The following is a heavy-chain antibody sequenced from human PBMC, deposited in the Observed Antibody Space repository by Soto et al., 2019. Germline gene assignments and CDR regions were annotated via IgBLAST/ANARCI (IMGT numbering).Heavy chain of an antibody. V-gene: IGHV3-33*01. CDR3: ARAVYGDYESYYGMDV. CDR1: GFTFGSYG. J-gene: IGHJ6*02. Sequence: QVHLAESGGGVVQPGSSLRLSCAASGFTFGSYGMPWVRRAPGKGLEWVAVIWYDGSNKYYADSVKGRFTISRDNSKNTLFLQMNSLRGVDTAVYYCARAVYGDYESYYGMDVWGQGTTVTVSS. CDR2: IWYDGSNK. D-gene: IGHD4-17*01.